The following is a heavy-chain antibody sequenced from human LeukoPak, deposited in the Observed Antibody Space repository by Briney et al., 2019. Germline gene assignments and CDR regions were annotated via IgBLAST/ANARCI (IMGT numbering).Heavy chain of an antibody. CDR3: ARDAQTPTDAFDI. Sequence: SVKVSCKASGGTFSSYAISWVRHAPGQGLEWMGRIIPILGIANYAQKFQGRVTITADKSTSTAYMELSSLRSEDTAVYYCARDAQTPTDAFDIWGQGTMVTVSS. D-gene: IGHD4-23*01. CDR2: IIPILGIA. CDR1: GGTFSSYA. J-gene: IGHJ3*02. V-gene: IGHV1-69*04.